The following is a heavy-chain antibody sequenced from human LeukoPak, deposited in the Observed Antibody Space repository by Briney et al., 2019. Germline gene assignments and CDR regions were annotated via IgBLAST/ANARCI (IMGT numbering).Heavy chain of an antibody. CDR1: GFTFSTYA. V-gene: IGHV3-23*01. Sequence: PGASLRLSCAASGFTFSTYAMSWVRQAPGKGLEWVSGVSGSGGSTYYADSVQGRFTIARDISKNTLYLQMNSLRGEDTAVYYCAKASGGRGVAGASNDYWAQGTRATV. D-gene: IGHD6-25*01. J-gene: IGHJ4*02. CDR2: VSGSGGST. CDR3: AKASGGRGVAGASNDY.